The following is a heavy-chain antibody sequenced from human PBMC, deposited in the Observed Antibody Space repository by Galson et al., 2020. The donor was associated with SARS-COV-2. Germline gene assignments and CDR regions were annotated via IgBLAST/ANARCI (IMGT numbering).Heavy chain of an antibody. CDR2: LYYSGST. J-gene: IGHJ6*02. Sequence: SETLSLTCTVSGGSISSGGYYWSWIRQHPGKGLEWIGYLYYSGSTYYNPSLKSRVTISVDTSKNQFSLKLSSVTAADTAVYYCARAFEAYGMDVWGQGTTVTVSS. CDR3: ARAFEAYGMDV. CDR1: GGSISSGGYY. V-gene: IGHV4-31*03.